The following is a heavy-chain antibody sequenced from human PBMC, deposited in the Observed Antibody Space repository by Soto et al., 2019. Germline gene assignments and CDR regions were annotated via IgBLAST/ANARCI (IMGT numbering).Heavy chain of an antibody. Sequence: EMQLLESGGALVQPGGSLRLSCAASGFTFSSFAMSWVRQAHGKGLEWVSGIGASGAGTYYADSVKGRFSISRDNSKSTLHLQMNSLRAEDTAVYYCALRKTGSYFDYWGQGTLVTVSS. V-gene: IGHV3-23*01. CDR2: IGASGAGT. D-gene: IGHD1-26*01. J-gene: IGHJ4*02. CDR3: ALRKTGSYFDY. CDR1: GFTFSSFA.